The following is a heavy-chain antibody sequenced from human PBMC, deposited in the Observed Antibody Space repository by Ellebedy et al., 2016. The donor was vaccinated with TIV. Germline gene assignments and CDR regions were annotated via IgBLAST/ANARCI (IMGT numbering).Heavy chain of an antibody. V-gene: IGHV3-7*01. CDR3: ARDQGWAYPGSTRFDY. D-gene: IGHD3-10*01. CDR1: GFTFSDYW. J-gene: IGHJ4*03. Sequence: GESLKISCAASGFTFSDYWMSWVRQAPGKGLEWVANIKQDGSEKWHVDSVKGRFTISRDNAKNSLYLQMSSLRAEDTAVYYCARDQGWAYPGSTRFDYWGQGTLVTVSS. CDR2: IKQDGSEK.